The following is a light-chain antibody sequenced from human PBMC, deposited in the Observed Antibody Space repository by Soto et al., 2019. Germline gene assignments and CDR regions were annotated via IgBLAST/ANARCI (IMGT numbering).Light chain of an antibody. CDR1: QSLSRTY. J-gene: IGKJ2*01. V-gene: IGKV3-20*01. CDR3: QHYGNSPYT. CDR2: GVS. Sequence: EIVLTQSPGTLSLSPGERVILSCRASQSLSRTYLAWYQQKPGQAPRLLIYGVSSRATGIPDRFSGSGSETDFTLTISRLEPEDFAVYYCQHYGNSPYTFGQGTKLEI.